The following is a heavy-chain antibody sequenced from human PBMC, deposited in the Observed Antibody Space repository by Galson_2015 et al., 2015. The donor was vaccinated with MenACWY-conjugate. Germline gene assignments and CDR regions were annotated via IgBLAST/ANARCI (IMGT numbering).Heavy chain of an antibody. CDR2: IKKDGSEK. Sequence: SLRLSCAVSGFTFRNYWMTWVRQAPGKGLEGGASIKKDGSEKYYVYSVKGRFTISRDNTKNSMYLEMNSLRAEDTAVYYCARGHYGMDVWGQGTTVTASS. J-gene: IGHJ6*02. CDR3: ARGHYGMDV. CDR1: GFTFRNYW. V-gene: IGHV3-7*03.